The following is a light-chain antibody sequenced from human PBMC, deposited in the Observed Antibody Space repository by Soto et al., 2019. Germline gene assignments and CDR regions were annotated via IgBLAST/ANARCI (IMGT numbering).Light chain of an antibody. V-gene: IGKV3-20*01. CDR2: GAF. CDR1: QSVSSHY. J-gene: IGKJ1*01. CDR3: HQYGTSYAWA. Sequence: QSVSSHYVAWYQQTPGQAPRLLIYGAFSRASGIPDRVSGRASETYFPGTPGELESQALADYHVHQYGTSYAWAFGQGTKVDIK.